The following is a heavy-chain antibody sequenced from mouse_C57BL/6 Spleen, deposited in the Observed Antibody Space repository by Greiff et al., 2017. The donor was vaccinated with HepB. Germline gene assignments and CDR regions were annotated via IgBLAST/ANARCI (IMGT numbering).Heavy chain of an antibody. CDR1: GYTFTDYY. D-gene: IGHD1-1*01. Sequence: VQLQESGAELVRPGASVKLSCKASGYTFTDYYINWVKQRPGQGLEWIARIYPGSGNTYYNEKFKGKATLTAEKSSSTAYMQLSSLTSEDSAVYFWAREEGTTVVATPYAMDYWGQGTSVTVSS. CDR3: AREEGTTVVATPYAMDY. V-gene: IGHV1-76*01. CDR2: IYPGSGNT. J-gene: IGHJ4*01.